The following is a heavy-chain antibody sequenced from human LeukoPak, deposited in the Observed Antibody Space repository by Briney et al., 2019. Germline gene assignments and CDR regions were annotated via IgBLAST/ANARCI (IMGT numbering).Heavy chain of an antibody. J-gene: IGHJ4*02. Sequence: PSETLSLTCTLSAGPISNDGYYWSWVRQHAEKGLEWIGFISYSGSTYYNPSLKSRITLAVDTAKHQFSLKVNSVTAADTAIYYCARRSYGDMHDFWGQGTLVTVSS. V-gene: IGHV4-31*03. CDR2: ISYSGST. CDR3: ARRSYGDMHDF. CDR1: AGPISNDGYY. D-gene: IGHD4-17*01.